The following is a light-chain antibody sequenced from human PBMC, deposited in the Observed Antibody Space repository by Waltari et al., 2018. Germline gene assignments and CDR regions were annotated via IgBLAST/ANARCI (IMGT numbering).Light chain of an antibody. J-gene: IGKJ1*01. Sequence: EIVLTQSPGTLSLSPGERATLSCRASLSVSSSYLAWYQQKPGQAPRLLIYGASSRDTGIPDRFSGSGSGTDFTLTISRLEPEDFAVYYCQQYCSSPWTFGQGTKVEIK. CDR1: LSVSSSY. CDR3: QQYCSSPWT. V-gene: IGKV3-20*01. CDR2: GAS.